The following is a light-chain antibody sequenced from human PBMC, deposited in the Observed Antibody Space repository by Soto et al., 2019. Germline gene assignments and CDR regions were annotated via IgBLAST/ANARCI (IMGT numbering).Light chain of an antibody. Sequence: DIQMTQSPSSLSASVGDRVTITCRASQSISSYLNWYQQKPGKAPKLLIYAASSLQSGVPSSFSGSGSGTDFTLTISSLQPEDFETYYCQQSYSTPITFGQGTRLEIK. J-gene: IGKJ5*01. V-gene: IGKV1-39*01. CDR1: QSISSY. CDR3: QQSYSTPIT. CDR2: AAS.